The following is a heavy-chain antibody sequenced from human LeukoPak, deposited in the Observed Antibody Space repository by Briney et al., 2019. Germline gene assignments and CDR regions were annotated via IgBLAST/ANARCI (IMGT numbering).Heavy chain of an antibody. CDR2: INPNSGGT. CDR1: GYTFTGYY. J-gene: IGHJ4*02. Sequence: ASVKVSCKASGYTFTGYYMHWVRQAPGQGLEWMGWINPNSGGTNYAQKFQGRVTMTRDTSISTAYMELSRLRSDDTAVYYCARDSMGAQELVDQVDYWGQGTLVTVSS. D-gene: IGHD1-26*01. CDR3: ARDSMGAQELVDQVDY. V-gene: IGHV1-2*02.